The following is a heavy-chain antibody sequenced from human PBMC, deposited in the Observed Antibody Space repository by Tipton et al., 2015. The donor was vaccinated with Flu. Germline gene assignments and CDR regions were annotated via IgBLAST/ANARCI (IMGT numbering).Heavy chain of an antibody. D-gene: IGHD2-15*01. Sequence: QLVQSGGGLVKPGGSLRLSCAASGFTFGSYSMNWVRQAPGKGLEWVSSISSSSSYIYYADSVKGRFTISRDNAKNSLYLQMNSLRAEDTAVYYCARGIGYCSGGSCYSGFYWGQGTLVTVSS. J-gene: IGHJ4*02. CDR3: ARGIGYCSGGSCYSGFY. V-gene: IGHV3-21*01. CDR2: ISSSSSYI. CDR1: GFTFGSYS.